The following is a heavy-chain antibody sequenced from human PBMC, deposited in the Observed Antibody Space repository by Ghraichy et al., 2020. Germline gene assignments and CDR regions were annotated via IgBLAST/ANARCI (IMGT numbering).Heavy chain of an antibody. Sequence: SETLSLTCDVYGGSFSGYYWSWIRQPPGKGLEWIGEINHSGSTNYNPSLKSRVTISVDTSENQVSLKLSSVTAADTAVYYCARDMYYGSGTYYNRNGPFFLWGQGTLVTVSS. D-gene: IGHD3-10*01. CDR1: GGSFSGYY. CDR3: ARDMYYGSGTYYNRNGPFFL. V-gene: IGHV4-34*01. J-gene: IGHJ4*02. CDR2: INHSGST.